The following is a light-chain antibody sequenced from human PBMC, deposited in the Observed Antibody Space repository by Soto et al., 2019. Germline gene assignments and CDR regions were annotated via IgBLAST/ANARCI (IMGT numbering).Light chain of an antibody. CDR3: QQSYTSPAFP. Sequence: DIQMTQSPSSLSASIGDRVSITCRASQSIGNFLNWYQQKPGKVPKLLIYAASNLHSGVPSRFSGSGSGTEFPLTISSLQLEDFAAYYCQQSYTSPAFPFGPGTRVNAK. V-gene: IGKV1-39*01. CDR2: AAS. J-gene: IGKJ3*01. CDR1: QSIGNF.